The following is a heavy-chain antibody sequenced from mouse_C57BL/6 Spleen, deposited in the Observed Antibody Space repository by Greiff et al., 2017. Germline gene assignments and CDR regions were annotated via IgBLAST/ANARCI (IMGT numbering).Heavy chain of an antibody. CDR3: ARYGSSYLYYFDY. J-gene: IGHJ2*01. V-gene: IGHV1-80*01. CDR2: IYPGDGDT. Sequence: VQLQQSGAELVKPGASVKISCKASGYAFSSYWMNWVKQRPGKGLEWIGQIYPGDGDTNYNGKFKGKATLTADKSSSTAYMQLSSLTSEDSAVYFCARYGSSYLYYFDYWGQGTTLTVSS. CDR1: GYAFSSYW. D-gene: IGHD1-1*01.